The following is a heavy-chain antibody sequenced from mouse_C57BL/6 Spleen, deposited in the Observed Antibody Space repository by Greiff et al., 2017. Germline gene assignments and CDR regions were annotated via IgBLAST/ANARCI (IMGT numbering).Heavy chain of an antibody. V-gene: IGHV5-12*01. D-gene: IGHD2-4*01. CDR2: ISNGGGST. CDR1: GFTFSDYY. J-gene: IGHJ3*01. Sequence: EVMLVESGGGLVQPGGSLKLSCAASGFTFSDYYMYWVRQTPEKRLEWVAYISNGGGSTYYPDTVKGRFTISRDNAKNTLYLQMSRLKSEDTAMYYCASGGYDYDDGAWFAYWGQGTLVTVSA. CDR3: ASGGYDYDDGAWFAY.